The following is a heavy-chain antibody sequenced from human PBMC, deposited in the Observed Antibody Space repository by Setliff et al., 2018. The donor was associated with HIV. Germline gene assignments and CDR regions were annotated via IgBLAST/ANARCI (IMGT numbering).Heavy chain of an antibody. CDR1: GYTFTSYD. CDR3: AREIGDYYDSSGYYPPTDYYYGMDV. D-gene: IGHD3-22*01. Sequence: ASVKVSCKASGYTFTSYDISWVRQAPGQGLEWVGWISAYNGNTNYAQKLQGRVTMTTDTSTSTAYMELRSLGSDDTAVYYCAREIGDYYDSSGYYPPTDYYYGMDVWGQGTTVTVSS. CDR2: ISAYNGNT. J-gene: IGHJ6*02. V-gene: IGHV1-18*01.